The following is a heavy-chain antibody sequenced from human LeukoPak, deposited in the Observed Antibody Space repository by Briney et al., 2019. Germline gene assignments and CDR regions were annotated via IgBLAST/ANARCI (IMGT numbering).Heavy chain of an antibody. CDR2: IKSKSDGGAT. CDR3: TTEGSYYDISTEDYRGYLDS. Sequence: MRGARPATRKGLEWVGRIKSKSDGGATAFAAPVKGRFTMSRDDSSNTLNLQMSSLRTEDTGVYYCTTEGSYYDISTEDYRGYLDSWGQGTLVTVSS. V-gene: IGHV3-15*01. D-gene: IGHD3-9*01. J-gene: IGHJ4*02.